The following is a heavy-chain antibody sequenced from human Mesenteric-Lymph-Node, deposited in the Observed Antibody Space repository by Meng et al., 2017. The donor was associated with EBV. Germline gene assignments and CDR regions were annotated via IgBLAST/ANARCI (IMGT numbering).Heavy chain of an antibody. CDR3: AKPVNENLGWFDS. CDR2: IHPGDSDT. CDR1: GYSFTSYW. D-gene: IGHD1-14*01. V-gene: IGHV5-51*01. J-gene: IGHJ5*01. Sequence: EVQLVQSGTEVKKPGESLKXSCKGSGYSFTSYWIGWVRQMPGKGLEWMAIIHPGDSDTRYSPSFQGQVTISADKSTSTAYLHWSSLKASDTAIYYCAKPVNENLGWFDSWGQGTRVTVAS.